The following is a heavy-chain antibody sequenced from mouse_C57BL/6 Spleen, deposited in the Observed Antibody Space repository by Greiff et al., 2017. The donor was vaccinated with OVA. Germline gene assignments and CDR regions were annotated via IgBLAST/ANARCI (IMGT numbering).Heavy chain of an antibody. Sequence: EVKLMESGGGLVQPKGSLKLSCAASGFSFNTYAMNWVRQAPGKGLEWVARIRSKSNNYATYYADSVKDRFTISRDDSESMLYLQMNNLKTEDTAMYYCVRQTGTWYVDYWGQGTTLTVSS. D-gene: IGHD4-1*01. J-gene: IGHJ2*01. CDR3: VRQTGTWYVDY. CDR1: GFSFNTYA. CDR2: IRSKSNNYAT. V-gene: IGHV10-1*01.